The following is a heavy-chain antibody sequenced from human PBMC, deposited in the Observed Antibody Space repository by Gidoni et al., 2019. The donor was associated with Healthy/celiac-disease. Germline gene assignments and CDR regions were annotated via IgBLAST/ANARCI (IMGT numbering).Heavy chain of an antibody. J-gene: IGHJ6*02. CDR1: GFTFSSSG. Sequence: QVQLVESGGGVVQPGRSLRLSCAASGFTFSSSGMHWVRQAPGKGLEWVAVIWYDGSNKYYADSVKGRFTISRDNSKNTLYLQMNSLRAEDTAVYYCAKSLNYDILTGYYRGDYGMDVWGQGTTVTVSS. CDR2: IWYDGSNK. D-gene: IGHD3-9*01. V-gene: IGHV3-33*06. CDR3: AKSLNYDILTGYYRGDYGMDV.